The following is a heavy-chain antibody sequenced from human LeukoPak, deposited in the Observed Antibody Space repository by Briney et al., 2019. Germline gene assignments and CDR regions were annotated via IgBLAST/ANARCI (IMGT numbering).Heavy chain of an antibody. CDR2: MNPNSGDT. CDR1: GYAFTSYD. CDR3: AISSAWYHDGFDI. J-gene: IGHJ3*02. Sequence: GASVKVSCKASGYAFTSYDVHWVRQGIGQGLEWMGWMNPNSGDTGYTEKFQDRVTMTRDTSRRVAYMQLSSLRSDDTAAYYCAISSAWYHDGFDIWGQGTMVSVSS. D-gene: IGHD6-19*01. V-gene: IGHV1-8*01.